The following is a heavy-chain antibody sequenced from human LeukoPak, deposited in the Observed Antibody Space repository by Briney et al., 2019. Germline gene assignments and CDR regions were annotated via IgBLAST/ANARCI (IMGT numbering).Heavy chain of an antibody. CDR2: IYHSGST. V-gene: IGHV4-38-2*02. Sequence: SETLSLTCTVSGYSISSGYYWGWIRQPPGKGLEWIGSIYHSGSTYYNPSLKSRVTISLDKSKNQFSLKLTSVTAADTAVYFCARAGGGTYYFDFWGQGTLVTVSS. CDR3: ARAGGGTYYFDF. D-gene: IGHD1-26*01. CDR1: GYSISSGYY. J-gene: IGHJ4*02.